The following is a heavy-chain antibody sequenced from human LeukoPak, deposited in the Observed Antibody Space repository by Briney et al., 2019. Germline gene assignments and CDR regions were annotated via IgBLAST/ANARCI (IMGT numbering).Heavy chain of an antibody. CDR3: TTQENYDYVWGMIDY. CDR1: GFTFSSYG. V-gene: IGHV3-33*01. Sequence: GGSLRLSCAASGFTFSSYGMHWVRQAPGKGLEWVAVIWYDGSNKYYADSVKGRFTISRDNSKNTLYLQMNSLRAEDTAVYYCTTQENYDYVWGMIDYWGQGTLVTVSS. CDR2: IWYDGSNK. J-gene: IGHJ4*02. D-gene: IGHD3-16*01.